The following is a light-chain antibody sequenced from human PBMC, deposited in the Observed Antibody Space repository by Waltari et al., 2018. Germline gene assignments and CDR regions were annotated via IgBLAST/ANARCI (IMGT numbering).Light chain of an antibody. V-gene: IGLV2-14*01. CDR1: SSDVGNYNY. CDR3: SSYTNSNTYV. CDR2: DVT. J-gene: IGLJ1*01. Sequence: QSALTQPASVSGSPGQSIAIPCTATSSDVGNYNYASWYQQHPGNAPKLMIYDVTSRPSGVSNRFSGSKSGNTASLTISGLQAEDEADYYCSSYTNSNTYVFGPGTKVTVL.